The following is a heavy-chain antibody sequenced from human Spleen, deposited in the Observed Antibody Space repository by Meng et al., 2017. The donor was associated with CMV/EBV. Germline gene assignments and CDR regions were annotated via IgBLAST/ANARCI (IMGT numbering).Heavy chain of an antibody. CDR3: LTVGATTTFDY. CDR2: INPNSGGT. V-gene: IGHV1-2*02. Sequence: CEASGYTFTGYYMDWVLQAPGRVLEWVGWINPNSGGTNYAPKFQGRVTMTRDTSISTAYMELSRLRSDDTAVYYCLTVGATTTFDYWGQGTLVTVSS. J-gene: IGHJ4*02. CDR1: GYTFTGYY. D-gene: IGHD1-26*01.